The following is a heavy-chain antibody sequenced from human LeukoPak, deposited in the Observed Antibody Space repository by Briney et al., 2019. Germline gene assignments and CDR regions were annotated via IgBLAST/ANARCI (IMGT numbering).Heavy chain of an antibody. J-gene: IGHJ4*02. CDR3: ARAGHCTNGICYTADFDY. CDR1: GFTLSSYA. V-gene: IGHV3-23*01. CDR2: ISGSGGST. Sequence: PGGSLRLSCAASGFTLSSYAMSWVRQAPGKGLEWVSAISGSGGSTYYADSVKGRFTISRDNSKNTLYLQMNSLRVEDTAVYYCARAGHCTNGICYTADFDYWGQGTLVTVSS. D-gene: IGHD2-8*01.